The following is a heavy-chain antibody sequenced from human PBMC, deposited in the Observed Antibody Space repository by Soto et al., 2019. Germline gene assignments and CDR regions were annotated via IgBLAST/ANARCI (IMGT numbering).Heavy chain of an antibody. Sequence: GGSLRLSCAASGFTFINYAMSWVRQAPGKGLVWVSTISGSGTSTYYADSVKGRFTISRDNSKNTLYLQMNSLKAEDTAVYYCAKPSGANAFDIWGQGTMVTVSS. D-gene: IGHD7-27*01. CDR1: GFTFINYA. V-gene: IGHV3-23*01. CDR2: ISGSGTST. J-gene: IGHJ3*02. CDR3: AKPSGANAFDI.